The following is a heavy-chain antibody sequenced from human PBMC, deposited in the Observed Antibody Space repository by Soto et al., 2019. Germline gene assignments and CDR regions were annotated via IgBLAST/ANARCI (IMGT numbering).Heavy chain of an antibody. CDR1: GFTFSTYW. Sequence: GSLNLACAASGFTFSTYWMDWVRQTPGKGLEWVANINQDGREKNYVDSVKGRFTIYRDNAKNSLYLQMSSLTAEDSTLYYCSRSLNPGGHGT. CDR2: INQDGREK. CDR3: SRSLNP. V-gene: IGHV3-7*01. J-gene: IGHJ1*01.